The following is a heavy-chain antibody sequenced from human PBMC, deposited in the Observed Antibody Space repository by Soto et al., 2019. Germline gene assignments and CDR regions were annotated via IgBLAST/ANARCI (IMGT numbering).Heavy chain of an antibody. CDR2: INPNSGGT. J-gene: IGHJ5*02. V-gene: IGHV1-2*04. CDR3: ARGPTITMIVVSWLDP. D-gene: IGHD3-22*01. Sequence: ASVKVSCKASGYTFTGYYMHWVRQAPGQGLEWMGWINPNSGGTNYAQKFQGWVTMTRDTSISTAYMELSRLRSDDTAVYYCARGPTITMIVVSWLDPSGPGTLVAVSS. CDR1: GYTFTGYY.